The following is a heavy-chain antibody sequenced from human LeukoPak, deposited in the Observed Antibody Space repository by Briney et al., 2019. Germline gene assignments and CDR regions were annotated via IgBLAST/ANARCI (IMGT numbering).Heavy chain of an antibody. CDR1: GYTFTGYY. CDR3: ARGEYSGSYYYFAY. J-gene: IGHJ4*02. D-gene: IGHD1-26*01. CDR2: INPNSGGT. Sequence: GASVKVSCKASGYTFTGYYMHWVRQAPGQGLEWMGWINPNSGGTNYAQKFQGRVTMTRDTSISTSYMELNSLRSGDTAVYYCARGEYSGSYYYFAYWGQGTLVTVSS. V-gene: IGHV1-2*02.